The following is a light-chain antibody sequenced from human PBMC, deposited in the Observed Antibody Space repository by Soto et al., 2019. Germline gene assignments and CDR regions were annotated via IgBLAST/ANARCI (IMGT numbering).Light chain of an antibody. CDR1: QLVGSN. CDR3: QQYNNWPRT. J-gene: IGKJ1*01. Sequence: VLTQSPATLPSSPGERATLSCRASQLVGSNLAGYQQKPGQAPRLLIYGASTRATGIPVRFSGSGSGTEFTLTIDSLQSEDFAVYYCQQYNNWPRTFGQGTKVDIK. CDR2: GAS. V-gene: IGKV3-15*01.